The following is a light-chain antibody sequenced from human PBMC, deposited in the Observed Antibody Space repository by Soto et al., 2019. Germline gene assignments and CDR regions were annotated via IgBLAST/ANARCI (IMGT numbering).Light chain of an antibody. CDR3: QQYHSYSLN. J-gene: IGKJ4*01. CDR2: DAS. Sequence: DFQMTQAXSTLSASQRDXXXXXXXASESISSWLAWYQQKXGKAPKLLIYDASXLESGVPSRFSGSGSGTEFTLTISSLQADDFATYYCQQYHSYSLNFGGRTKADIK. CDR1: ESISSW. V-gene: IGKV1-5*01.